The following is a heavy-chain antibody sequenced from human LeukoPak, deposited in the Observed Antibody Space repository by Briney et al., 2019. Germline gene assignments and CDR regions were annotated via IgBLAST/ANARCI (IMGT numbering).Heavy chain of an antibody. CDR2: ISSNGGST. J-gene: IGHJ6*02. Sequence: PGGSLRLSCAASGFTFSSYAMHWVRQAPGKGLEYVSAISSNGGSTYYANSVKGRFTISRDNSKNTLYLQMGSLRAEDMAVYYCARFDYDSSGYYYPMGYYGMDVWGQGTTVTVSS. CDR1: GFTFSSYA. D-gene: IGHD3-22*01. V-gene: IGHV3-64*01. CDR3: ARFDYDSSGYYYPMGYYGMDV.